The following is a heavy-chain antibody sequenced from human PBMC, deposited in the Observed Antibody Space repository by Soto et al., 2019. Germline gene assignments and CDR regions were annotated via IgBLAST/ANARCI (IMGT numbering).Heavy chain of an antibody. V-gene: IGHV3-15*02. CDR1: GITLSNSW. D-gene: IGHD3-16*02. CDR3: NTYDYIRGSDRYRWAY. Sequence: DVQLVESGGALVKPGGSLRLSCAASGITLSNSWMSWVRQAPGGGLEWVARILSVSDGERTDYAAPVRGRFSISRDDSKNTLQLEMNILKTEDTGVYYCNTYDYIRGSDRYRWAYWGQGTPVTVSS. J-gene: IGHJ4*02. CDR2: ILSVSDGERT.